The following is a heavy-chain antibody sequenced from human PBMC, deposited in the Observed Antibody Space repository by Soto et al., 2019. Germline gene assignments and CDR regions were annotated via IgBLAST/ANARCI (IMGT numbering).Heavy chain of an antibody. CDR2: ISGSGGTT. CDR1: GFTFSSYA. Sequence: EVQLLESGGGLVQPGGSLRLSCAASGFTFSSYAMSWVRQAPGKGLEWVSAISGSGGTTYYADSVKGRFTFSRDNSKNPLYLQMNSLRAEDTAVYYCAKTANGWFSAFDIWGPGTMVTVSS. CDR3: AKTANGWFSAFDI. J-gene: IGHJ3*02. D-gene: IGHD6-19*01. V-gene: IGHV3-23*01.